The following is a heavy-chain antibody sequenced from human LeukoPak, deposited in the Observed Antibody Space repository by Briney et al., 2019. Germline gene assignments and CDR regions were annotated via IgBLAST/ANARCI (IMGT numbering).Heavy chain of an antibody. CDR2: ISSSGSTI. V-gene: IGHV3-48*03. J-gene: IGHJ6*03. Sequence: GGSLRLSCAASGFTFSSYEMNWVRQAPGKGLEWVSYISSSGSTIYYADSVKGRFTISRDNAKNSLYLQINSLRAEDTAVYYCARDRPQQWLVRGQRGYYYYMDVWGKGTTVTISS. CDR3: ARDRPQQWLVRGQRGYYYYMDV. D-gene: IGHD6-19*01. CDR1: GFTFSSYE.